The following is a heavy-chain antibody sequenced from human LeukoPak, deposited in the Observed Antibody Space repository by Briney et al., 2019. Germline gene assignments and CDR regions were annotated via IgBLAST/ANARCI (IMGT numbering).Heavy chain of an antibody. CDR1: GGSFSGYY. CDR3: AGPLLLWFGEENY. Sequence: PSETLSLTCAVYGGSFSGYYWSWIRQPPGKGLEWIGEINHSGSTNYNPSLKSRVTISVDTSKNQFSLKLSSVTAADTAVYYCAGPLLLWFGEENYWGQGTLVTVSS. J-gene: IGHJ4*02. D-gene: IGHD3-10*01. V-gene: IGHV4-34*01. CDR2: INHSGST.